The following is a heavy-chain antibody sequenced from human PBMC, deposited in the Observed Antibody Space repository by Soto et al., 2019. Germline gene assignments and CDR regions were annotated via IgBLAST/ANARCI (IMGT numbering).Heavy chain of an antibody. CDR3: ARDSGSSSDYYGMDV. CDR2: ISSSSSYI. D-gene: IGHD6-13*01. V-gene: IGHV3-21*01. J-gene: IGHJ6*02. CDR1: GFIFTSYS. Sequence: VESLILSCAASGFIFTSYSMNWVRQAPGKGLEWVSSISSSSSYIYYADSVKGRFTISRDNAKNSLYLQMSSLRAEDTAVYYCARDSGSSSDYYGMDVWGQGTTVTVSS.